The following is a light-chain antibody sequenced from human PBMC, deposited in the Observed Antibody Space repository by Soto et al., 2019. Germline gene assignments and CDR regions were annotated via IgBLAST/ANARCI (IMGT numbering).Light chain of an antibody. Sequence: DIQLTQSPSFLSASVGDRVTITCRASQGISSYLAWFQQKPGRSPNLLIYGASSLQSGVPSRFSGRGSWTDCTLTISGLQPEDFATYYCLQNNSYPHTFGQGTRLEIK. CDR1: QGISSY. CDR3: LQNNSYPHT. CDR2: GAS. V-gene: IGKV1-9*01. J-gene: IGKJ5*01.